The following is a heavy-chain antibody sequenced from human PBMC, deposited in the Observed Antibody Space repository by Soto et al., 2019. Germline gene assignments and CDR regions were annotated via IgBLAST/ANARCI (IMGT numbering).Heavy chain of an antibody. D-gene: IGHD6-13*01. CDR1: GDSVSSNSAA. Sequence: PSQTLSLTCAISGDSVSSNSAAWNWIRQSPSRGLEWLGRTYYRSKWYNDYAVSVKSRITINPDTSKNQFSLQLNSVTPEDTAVYYCARDTEGYSSSWYRGGDYYYGMDVWGQGTTVTVSS. J-gene: IGHJ6*02. CDR2: TYYRSKWYN. CDR3: ARDTEGYSSSWYRGGDYYYGMDV. V-gene: IGHV6-1*01.